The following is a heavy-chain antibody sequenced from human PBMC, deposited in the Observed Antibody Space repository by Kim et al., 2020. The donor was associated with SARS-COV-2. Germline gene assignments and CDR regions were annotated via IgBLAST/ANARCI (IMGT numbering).Heavy chain of an antibody. J-gene: IGHJ4*02. D-gene: IGHD5-12*01. CDR1: GDSINSGYYY. CDR2: IYNSEST. CDR3: ARLNSGYIPLDH. Sequence: SETLSLTCTVSGDSINSGYYYWSWIRQHPGKGLEWIGYIYNSESTYYNPSLKSRVTMSIDTSKNRFSLKLSSVTAADTAVYFCARLNSGYIPLDHWGLGT. V-gene: IGHV4-31*03.